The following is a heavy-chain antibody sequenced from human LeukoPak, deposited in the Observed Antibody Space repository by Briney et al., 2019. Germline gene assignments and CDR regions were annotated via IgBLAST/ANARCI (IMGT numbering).Heavy chain of an antibody. Sequence: AVPVSCLTSGYTFSNYGIRWVRQAPARGVEWVGWCSALNGKKNYAPKLQDRVTLTTDTSTSTAYMELRSLRSDDTAVYFCARDLERYPISGNDRYYYYYCMDVWGKGTTVTVSS. CDR1: GYTFSNYG. CDR2: CSALNGKK. D-gene: IGHD1-1*01. CDR3: ARDLERYPISGNDRYYYYYCMDV. J-gene: IGHJ6*03. V-gene: IGHV1-18*01.